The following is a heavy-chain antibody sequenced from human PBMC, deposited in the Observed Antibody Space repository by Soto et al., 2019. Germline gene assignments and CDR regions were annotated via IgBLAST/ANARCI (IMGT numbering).Heavy chain of an antibody. Sequence: HPGGSLRLSCAASGFTFSNYVMSWVRQAPGKGLEWVSSISGSGDNTYYADSVKGRFTISRDNSKNTLFLQMNSLRAEDTAVYYCAKIVTTTDYYFDYWGQGTLVTVSS. J-gene: IGHJ4*02. CDR2: ISGSGDNT. CDR3: AKIVTTTDYYFDY. D-gene: IGHD4-17*01. V-gene: IGHV3-23*01. CDR1: GFTFSNYV.